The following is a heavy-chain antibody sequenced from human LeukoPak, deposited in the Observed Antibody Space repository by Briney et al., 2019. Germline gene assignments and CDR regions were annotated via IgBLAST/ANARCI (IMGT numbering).Heavy chain of an antibody. Sequence: ASVKVSCKASGYTFTGYYMHWVRQAPGQGLEWLGWLNPNTGGTNYAQKVQGRVTMTTDTSTTTAYMELRSLRSDDTAVYYCARGGSSGWRTPNDDYWGQGTLVTVSS. CDR3: ARGGSSGWRTPNDDY. CDR2: LNPNTGGT. CDR1: GYTFTGYY. D-gene: IGHD6-19*01. J-gene: IGHJ4*02. V-gene: IGHV1-2*02.